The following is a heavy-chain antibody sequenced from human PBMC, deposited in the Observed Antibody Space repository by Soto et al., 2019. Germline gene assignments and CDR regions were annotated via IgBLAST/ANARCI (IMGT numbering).Heavy chain of an antibody. V-gene: IGHV4-39*01. D-gene: IGHD3-9*01. Sequence: PSETLSLTCTVSGGSISSSSYYWGWIRQPPGKGLEWIGSIYYSGSTYYNPSLKSRVTISVDTSKNQFSLKLSSVTAADTAVYYCATKGGAYYDILTGFLDFDYWGQGTLVTVSS. J-gene: IGHJ4*02. CDR1: GGSISSSSYY. CDR3: ATKGGAYYDILTGFLDFDY. CDR2: IYYSGST.